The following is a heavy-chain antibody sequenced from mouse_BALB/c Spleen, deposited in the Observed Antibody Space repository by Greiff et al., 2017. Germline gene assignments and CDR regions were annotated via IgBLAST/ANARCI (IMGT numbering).Heavy chain of an antibody. Sequence: EVMLVESGGGLVQPKGSLKLSCAASGFTFNTYAMNWVRQAPGKGLEWVARIRSKSNNYATYYADSVKDRFTISRDDSQSMLYLQMNNLKTEDTAMYYCVRLGTVVSMDYWGQGTSVTVSS. J-gene: IGHJ4*01. D-gene: IGHD1-1*01. V-gene: IGHV10-1*02. CDR2: IRSKSNNYAT. CDR1: GFTFNTYA. CDR3: VRLGTVVSMDY.